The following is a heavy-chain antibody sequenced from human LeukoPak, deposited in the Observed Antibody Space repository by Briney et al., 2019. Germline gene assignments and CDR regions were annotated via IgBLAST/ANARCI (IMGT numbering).Heavy chain of an antibody. D-gene: IGHD1-26*01. Sequence: PGGSLRLSCTASGFTFSDYSMNWVRQAPGKGLEWVSSISSSSSYIYYADSVKGRFTISRDNAKNSLYLQMNSLRAEDTAVYYCARDSPGSGSYNIHFDYWGQGTLVTVSS. CDR1: GFTFSDYS. J-gene: IGHJ4*02. V-gene: IGHV3-21*01. CDR3: ARDSPGSGSYNIHFDY. CDR2: ISSSSSYI.